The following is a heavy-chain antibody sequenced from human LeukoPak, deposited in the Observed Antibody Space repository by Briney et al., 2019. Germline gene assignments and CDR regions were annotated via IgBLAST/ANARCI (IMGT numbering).Heavy chain of an antibody. D-gene: IGHD3-22*01. CDR1: GFTFSSYA. CDR2: ISGSGGST. Sequence: PGGSLRLSCAASGFTFSSYAMSWVRQAPGKGLEWVSAISGSGGSTYYADSVKGRFTISRGNSKNTLYLQMNSLRAEDTAVYYCVSEYDSSGYFPLGRYFDYWGQGTLVTVSS. CDR3: VSEYDSSGYFPLGRYFDY. J-gene: IGHJ4*02. V-gene: IGHV3-23*01.